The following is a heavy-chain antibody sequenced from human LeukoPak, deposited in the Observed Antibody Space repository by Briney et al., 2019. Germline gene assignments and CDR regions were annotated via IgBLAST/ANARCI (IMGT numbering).Heavy chain of an antibody. CDR3: VTHYKWDLLVHAFDF. V-gene: IGHV3-33*08. Sequence: PGGSLRLSCTASGFTLSTYWMSWVRQAPGKGLEWVATIWHDGSPTMYADSAKGRFTISRDDSKNMLYLQMNSLRAEDTAEYYCVTHYKWDLLVHAFDFWGQGTRVTVSS. J-gene: IGHJ3*01. CDR2: IWHDGSPT. D-gene: IGHD1-26*01. CDR1: GFTLSTYW.